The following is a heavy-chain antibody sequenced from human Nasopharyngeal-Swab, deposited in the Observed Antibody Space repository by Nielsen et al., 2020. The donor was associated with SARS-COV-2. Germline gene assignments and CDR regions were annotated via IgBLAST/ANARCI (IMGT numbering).Heavy chain of an antibody. CDR2: ISSSGSTI. CDR1: GFTFSSYE. CDR3: ARVGLHYYDSSGPFDC. Sequence: GESLKISCAASGFTFSSYEMNWVRQAPGKGLEWVSYISSSGSTIYYADSVKGRFTISRDNAKNSLYLQMNSLRAEDTAVYYCARVGLHYYDSSGPFDCWGQGTLVTVSS. J-gene: IGHJ4*02. D-gene: IGHD3-22*01. V-gene: IGHV3-48*03.